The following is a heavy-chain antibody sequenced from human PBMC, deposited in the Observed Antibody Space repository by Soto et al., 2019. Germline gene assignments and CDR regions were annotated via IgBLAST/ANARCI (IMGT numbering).Heavy chain of an antibody. Sequence: EVQLVESGGGLVQPGGSLRLSCAASGFSFSYYWMSWVRQAPGKGLEWVANIKQGGTEKHYVDSAKGRFIISRDNAKNSLYLQMNSLRAEDTAMYYCAREGSCRGGTCTLEHWGQGTLVTVSS. CDR3: AREGSCRGGTCTLEH. V-gene: IGHV3-7*01. CDR2: IKQGGTEK. J-gene: IGHJ4*02. D-gene: IGHD2-15*01. CDR1: GFSFSYYW.